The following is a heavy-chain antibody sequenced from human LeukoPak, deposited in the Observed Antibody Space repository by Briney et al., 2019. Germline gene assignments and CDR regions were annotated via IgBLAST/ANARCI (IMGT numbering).Heavy chain of an antibody. CDR3: AKDDRVVGATMPPLAKYFKH. CDR1: GFTFSSYA. V-gene: IGHV3-23*01. D-gene: IGHD1-26*01. Sequence: PGGSLRLSCAASGFTFSSYAMSWVRQAPGKGLEWVSGISGSGGSTYYADSVKGRFTISRDNSKNTLYLQMNSLRAEDTAVYYCAKDDRVVGATMPPLAKYFKHWGRGTLVTVSS. CDR2: ISGSGGST. J-gene: IGHJ1*01.